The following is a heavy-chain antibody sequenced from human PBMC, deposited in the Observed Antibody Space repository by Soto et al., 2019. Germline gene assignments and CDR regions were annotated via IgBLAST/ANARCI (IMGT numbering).Heavy chain of an antibody. Sequence: SETLSLTCAVSGGSISSGGYSWSWIRQPPGKGLEWIGYIYHSGSTYYNPSLKSRVTISVDRSKNQFSLRLSSVTAADTAVYYCARTTVTVNWFDPWGRGTLVPVSS. J-gene: IGHJ5*02. CDR2: IYHSGST. D-gene: IGHD4-17*01. CDR3: ARTTVTVNWFDP. V-gene: IGHV4-30-2*01. CDR1: GGSISSGGYS.